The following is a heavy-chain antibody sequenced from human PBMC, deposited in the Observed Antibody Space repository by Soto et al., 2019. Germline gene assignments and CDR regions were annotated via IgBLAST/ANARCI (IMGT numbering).Heavy chain of an antibody. J-gene: IGHJ6*03. CDR1: GYTFTSYD. D-gene: IGHD2-2*01. CDR3: ARGWGCSSTSCYPSYYYYYMDV. V-gene: IGHV1-8*01. Sequence: ASVKVSCKASGYTFTSYDINWVRQATGQGLEWMGWMNPNSGNTGYAQKFQGRVTMTRNTSISTAYMELRSLRSEDTAVYYCARGWGCSSTSCYPSYYYYYMDVWGKGTTVTVSS. CDR2: MNPNSGNT.